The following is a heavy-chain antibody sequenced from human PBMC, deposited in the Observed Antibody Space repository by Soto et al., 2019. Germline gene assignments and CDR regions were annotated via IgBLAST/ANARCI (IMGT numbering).Heavy chain of an antibody. CDR1: GYTFTNYY. CDR3: ARDLGYGGNSGAFDV. Sequence: QVQLVQSGAEVKKPGASVKVSCEASGYTFTNYYIHWVRQARGQGLEWMGWISPNRGGTNFAQKFQGRVSMTRDTSITTAYMELNRLTSDDTAVYYCARDLGYGGNSGAFDVWGQGTMITVSS. CDR2: ISPNRGGT. D-gene: IGHD4-17*01. J-gene: IGHJ3*01. V-gene: IGHV1-2*02.